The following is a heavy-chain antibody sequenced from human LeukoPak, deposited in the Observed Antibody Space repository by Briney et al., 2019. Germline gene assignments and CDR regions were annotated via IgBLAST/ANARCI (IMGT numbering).Heavy chain of an antibody. V-gene: IGHV3-23*01. CDR3: VSGGDYHVRLCTY. CDR2: ISGSGDST. Sequence: GGSLRLSCAASGFTFNNYAMTWVRQAPGKGLEWVSLISGSGDSTDYADSVKGRFTISRDNSKNTLYLQMNSLTAEDTAIYYCVSGGDYHVRLCTYWGQGTLVTVSS. J-gene: IGHJ4*01. D-gene: IGHD4-17*01. CDR1: GFTFNNYA.